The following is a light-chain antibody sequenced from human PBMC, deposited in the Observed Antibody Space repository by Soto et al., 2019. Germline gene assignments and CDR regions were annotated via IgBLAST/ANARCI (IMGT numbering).Light chain of an antibody. V-gene: IGKV1-33*01. CDR3: QQYDNLPLT. CDR2: DAS. J-gene: IGKJ4*01. Sequence: DIQMTQSPSSLSASVGDRVTITCQASQDISNYLNWYQQKPGKAPKLLIYDASNLETGAPSRFSGSRSGTDFTFTISSLQPEDIATYYCQQYDNLPLTFGGGTKVDIK. CDR1: QDISNY.